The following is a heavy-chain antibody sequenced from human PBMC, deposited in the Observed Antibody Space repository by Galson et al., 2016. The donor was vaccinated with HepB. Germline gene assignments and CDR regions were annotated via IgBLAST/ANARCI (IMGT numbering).Heavy chain of an antibody. J-gene: IGHJ4*02. CDR3: ARCAGYGQRVENDY. V-gene: IGHV3-23*01. Sequence: SLRLSCAASGFTVSNNFMTWVRQAPGKGLEWVSGISASGGSTYYADSVKGRFTISRDNSKNTLYLQMNSLRAEDTAVYYCARCAGYGQRVENDYWGQGTLVTVSS. CDR2: ISASGGST. CDR1: GFTVSNNF. D-gene: IGHD5-12*01.